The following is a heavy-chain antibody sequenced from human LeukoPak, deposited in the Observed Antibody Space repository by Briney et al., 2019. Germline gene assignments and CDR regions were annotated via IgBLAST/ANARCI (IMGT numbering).Heavy chain of an antibody. CDR3: ARDNHFDY. CDR2: ISSTGSSI. D-gene: IGHD1-14*01. Sequence: PGGSLRLSCAASGFTLSSYEMNWVRQAPGKGLDWLSYISSTGSSIYYADSVKGRFTISRDNAKNSLYLQMNNLRAEDTAIYYCARDNHFDYWGQGALVTVSS. J-gene: IGHJ4*02. CDR1: GFTLSSYE. V-gene: IGHV3-48*03.